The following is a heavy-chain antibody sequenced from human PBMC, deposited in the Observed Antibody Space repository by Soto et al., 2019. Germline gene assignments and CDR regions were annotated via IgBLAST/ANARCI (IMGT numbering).Heavy chain of an antibody. CDR1: GFTFSDYY. CDR2: ISSSSSYT. V-gene: IGHV3-11*05. CDR3: ARADCGGDCYPTYFDY. J-gene: IGHJ4*02. D-gene: IGHD2-21*02. Sequence: QVPLVESGGGLVQPGGSLRLSCAASGFTFSDYYMSWIRQAPGKGLEWVSYISSSSSYTNYADSVKGRFTISRDNAKNSLYLQMNSLRAEDTAVYYCARADCGGDCYPTYFDYWGQGTLVTVSS.